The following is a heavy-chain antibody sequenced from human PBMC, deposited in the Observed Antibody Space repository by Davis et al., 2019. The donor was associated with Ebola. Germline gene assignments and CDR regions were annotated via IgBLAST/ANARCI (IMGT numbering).Heavy chain of an antibody. CDR3: ASMTIFGVAINWVDT. CDR1: GGSFSGYY. J-gene: IGHJ5*02. CDR2: INHSGST. Sequence: SETLSLTCAVYGGSFSGYYWSWIRQPPGKGLEWIGEINHSGSTNYNPSLKSQVTISVDTSKNQFSLKLSSVTAADTAVYYCASMTIFGVAINWVDTWGQGTMVTVSS. D-gene: IGHD3-3*01. V-gene: IGHV4-34*01.